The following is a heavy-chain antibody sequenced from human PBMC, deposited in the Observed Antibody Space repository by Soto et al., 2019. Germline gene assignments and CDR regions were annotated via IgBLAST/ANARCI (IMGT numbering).Heavy chain of an antibody. D-gene: IGHD6-13*01. CDR3: ASYVCSSGGYGMDV. V-gene: IGHV3-30*03. J-gene: IGHJ6*02. CDR1: GFTFSSYG. CDR2: ISYDGSNK. Sequence: QVHLVESGGGVVQPGRSLRLSCAASGFTFSSYGMHWVRQAPGKGLEWVAVISYDGSNKYYADSVKGRFTISRDNSKNTLYLQMHSLRAEHTAVYYCASYVCSSGGYGMDVWGQGTTVTVSS.